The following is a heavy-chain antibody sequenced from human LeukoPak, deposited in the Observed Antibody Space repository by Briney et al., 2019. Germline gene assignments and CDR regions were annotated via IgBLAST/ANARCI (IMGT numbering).Heavy chain of an antibody. CDR2: ISSNGGST. CDR3: ARSGYDFSYYYYYYMDV. CDR1: GFTFSSYA. Sequence: GGSLRLSCAASGFTFSSYAMHWVRQAPGKGLEYVSAISSNGGSTYYANSVKGSFTISRDNSKNTLYLQMGSLRAEDMAVYYCARSGYDFSYYYYYYMDVWGKGTTVTVSS. V-gene: IGHV3-64*01. D-gene: IGHD5-12*01. J-gene: IGHJ6*03.